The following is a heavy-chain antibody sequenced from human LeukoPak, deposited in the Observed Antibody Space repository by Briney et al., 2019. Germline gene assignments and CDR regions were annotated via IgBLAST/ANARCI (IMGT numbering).Heavy chain of an antibody. CDR1: SGSISSSSYY. J-gene: IGHJ4*02. D-gene: IGHD3-10*01. CDR3: ARHYGRHYFDY. V-gene: IGHV4-39*01. Sequence: SETLSLTCTVSSGSISSSSYYWGWIRQPPGKGLEWIGTIYYSGSTYYDPSLKSRVTISVDTSKNQFSLKLSSVTAADTAVYYCARHYGRHYFDYWGQGTLVTVSS. CDR2: IYYSGST.